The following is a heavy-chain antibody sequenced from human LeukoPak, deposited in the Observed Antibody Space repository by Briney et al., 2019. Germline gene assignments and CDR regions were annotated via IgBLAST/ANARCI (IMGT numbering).Heavy chain of an antibody. CDR2: MSGDATST. V-gene: IGHV3-23*01. CDR3: AKRTSGSSWYSSDS. Sequence: GGSLRLSCAASGFTFSSFAMNWVRQAPGKGLEWVSTMSGDATSTYYADSVKGWFTISRDNSKNTLYLQMNSLRADDTAVYYCAKRTSGSSWYSSDSWGQGTLVTVSS. J-gene: IGHJ4*02. D-gene: IGHD6-13*01. CDR1: GFTFSSFA.